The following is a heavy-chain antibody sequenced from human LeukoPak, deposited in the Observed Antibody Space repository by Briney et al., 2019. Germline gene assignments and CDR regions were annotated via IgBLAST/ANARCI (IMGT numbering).Heavy chain of an antibody. CDR3: ARDAKLSNYMDV. D-gene: IGHD4-23*01. V-gene: IGHV1-2*02. J-gene: IGHJ6*03. CDR2: INPNSGGT. Sequence: GASVKVSCKASGYTFTGYYMHWVRQAPGQGLEWMGWINPNSGGTNYAQKFQGRVTMTRDTSISTAYMELTRLRSDGTAVYYCARDAKLSNYMDVWGKGTTVTVSS. CDR1: GYTFTGYY.